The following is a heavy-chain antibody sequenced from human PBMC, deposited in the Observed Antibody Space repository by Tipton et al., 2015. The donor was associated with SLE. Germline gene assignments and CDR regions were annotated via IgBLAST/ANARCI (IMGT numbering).Heavy chain of an antibody. CDR3: ARGEHPFDY. J-gene: IGHJ4*02. V-gene: IGHV4-59*07. CDR1: GGSISSYY. CDR2: IYYSGST. Sequence: TLSLTCTVSGGSISSYYWSWIRQPPGKGLEWIGYIYYSGSTNYNPSLKSRVTISVDTSKNQFSLKLSSVTAADTAVYYCARGEHPFDYWGQGTLVTVPT. D-gene: IGHD1/OR15-1a*01.